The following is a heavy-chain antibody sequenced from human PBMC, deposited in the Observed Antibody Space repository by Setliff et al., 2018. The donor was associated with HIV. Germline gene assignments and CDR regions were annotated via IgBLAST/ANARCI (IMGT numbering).Heavy chain of an antibody. CDR3: ATGRIPGIPAVIVY. CDR2: VDPEGGKT. D-gene: IGHD6-13*01. Sequence: GASVKVSCKVSGYTFSDYYMHWVQQAPGKGLEWMGLVDPEGGKTIYAENFQGGVTITADTSTDTTYMKLSSLRSEDTAVYYCATGRIPGIPAVIVYWGQGTLVTVSS. CDR1: GYTFSDYY. V-gene: IGHV1-69-2*01. J-gene: IGHJ4*02.